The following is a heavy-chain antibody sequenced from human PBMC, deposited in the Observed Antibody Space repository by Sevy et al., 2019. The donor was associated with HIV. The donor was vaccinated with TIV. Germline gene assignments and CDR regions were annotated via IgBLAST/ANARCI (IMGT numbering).Heavy chain of an antibody. D-gene: IGHD2-2*01. V-gene: IGHV1-69*13. CDR3: AIDPYCSSTSCSPPVVDV. CDR1: GGTFSSYA. Sequence: ASVKVSCKASGGTFSSYAISWVRQAPGQGLEWMGGIIPIFGTANYAQKFQGRVTITADESTSTAYMELSSLRSEDTAVYYCAIDPYCSSTSCSPPVVDVWGQRTTVTVSS. J-gene: IGHJ6*02. CDR2: IIPIFGTA.